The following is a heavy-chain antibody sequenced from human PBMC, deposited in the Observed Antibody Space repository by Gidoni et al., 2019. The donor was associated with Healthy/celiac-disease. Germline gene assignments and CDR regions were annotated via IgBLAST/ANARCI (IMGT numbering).Heavy chain of an antibody. J-gene: IGHJ4*02. CDR3: ARDPMPPTSSRPVDY. D-gene: IGHD2-2*01. V-gene: IGHV1-2*02. Sequence: QVQLVQSGAEVKKPGASVKVSCKASGYTFTGYYMHWVRQAPGQGLEWMGWINPNSGGTNYAQKFQGRVTMTSDTSISTAYMELSRLRSDDTAVYYCARDPMPPTSSRPVDYWGQGTLVTVSS. CDR1: GYTFTGYY. CDR2: INPNSGGT.